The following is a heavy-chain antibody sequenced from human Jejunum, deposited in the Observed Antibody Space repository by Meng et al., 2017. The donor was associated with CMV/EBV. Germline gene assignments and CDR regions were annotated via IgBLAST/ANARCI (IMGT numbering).Heavy chain of an antibody. CDR1: GGSISSYY. CDR3: VRDAPPNNYGWFDP. Sequence: QVQLWVWGTGLGKPLETLVLTCTVSGGSISSYYWSWIRQPAGKGLEWIGRIYPNGNTNYNPSLKSRVTMSIDTSKNQFSLKLTSVTAADTAVYYCVRDAPPNNYGWFDPWGQGTLVTVSS. CDR2: IYPNGNT. J-gene: IGHJ5*02. V-gene: IGHV4-4*07. D-gene: IGHD5-18*01.